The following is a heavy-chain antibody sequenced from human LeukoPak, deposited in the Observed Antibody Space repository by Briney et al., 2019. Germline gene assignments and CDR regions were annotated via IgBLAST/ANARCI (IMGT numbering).Heavy chain of an antibody. Sequence: GGTLRLSCAASGFTFNTYGMSWVRQAPGKGLEWVSAISGSGGSTYYADSVKGRFTISRDDSKNTAYLQMNSLKTEDTAVYYCTRHIVGATTGVGKFDYWGQGTLVTVSS. CDR2: ISGSGGST. V-gene: IGHV3-23*01. J-gene: IGHJ4*02. D-gene: IGHD1-26*01. CDR1: GFTFNTYG. CDR3: TRHIVGATTGVGKFDY.